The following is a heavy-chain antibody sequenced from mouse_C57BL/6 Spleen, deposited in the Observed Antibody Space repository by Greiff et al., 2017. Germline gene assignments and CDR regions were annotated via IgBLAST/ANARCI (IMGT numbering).Heavy chain of an antibody. V-gene: IGHV14-3*01. CDR3: ARYSHYYGSSYWYFDV. CDR2: IDPANGNT. J-gene: IGHJ1*03. CDR1: GFNIKNTY. Sequence: EVKLQQSVAELVRPGASVKLSCTASGFNIKNTYMHWVKQRPEQGLEWIGRIDPANGNTKYAPKFQGKATITADTSSNTAYLQLSSLTSEDTAIYYCARYSHYYGSSYWYFDVWGTGTTVTVSS. D-gene: IGHD1-1*01.